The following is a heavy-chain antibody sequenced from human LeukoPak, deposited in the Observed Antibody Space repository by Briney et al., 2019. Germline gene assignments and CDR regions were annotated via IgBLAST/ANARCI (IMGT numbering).Heavy chain of an antibody. CDR2: INPNSGGT. CDR3: ARDPSGDYGTFDY. CDR1: GYTFTGYY. V-gene: IGHV1-2*02. D-gene: IGHD4-17*01. Sequence: ASVEVSCKASGYTFTGYYMHWVRQAPGQGLEWMGWINPNSGGTNYAQKFQGRVTMTRDTSISTAYMELSRLRSDDTAVYYCARDPSGDYGTFDYWGQGTLVTVSS. J-gene: IGHJ4*02.